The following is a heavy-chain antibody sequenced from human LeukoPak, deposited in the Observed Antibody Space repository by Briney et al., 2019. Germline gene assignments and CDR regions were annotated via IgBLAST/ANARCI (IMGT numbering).Heavy chain of an antibody. CDR3: AKAGGLLWFGELGPFDI. J-gene: IGHJ3*02. CDR1: GFTFSSYA. CDR2: ISGSGGST. Sequence: PGGSLRLSCAASGFTFSSYAMSWVRQAPGKGLEWVSAISGSGGSTYYADSVKGRFTISRDNSKNTLYLQMNSLRAEDTAVYYCAKAGGLLWFGELGPFDIWGQGTMVTVSS. D-gene: IGHD3-10*01. V-gene: IGHV3-23*01.